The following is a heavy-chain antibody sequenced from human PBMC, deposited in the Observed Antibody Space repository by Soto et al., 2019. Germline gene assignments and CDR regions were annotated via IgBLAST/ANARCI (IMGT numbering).Heavy chain of an antibody. V-gene: IGHV4-31*11. Sequence: PXEALSVTFAVSGGSISRGCYYWSWVRQHPGKGLEWIGYIYYSGSTYYNPSLKSRVTISVDTSKNQFSLKLSSVTAADTAVYYCASSRQGRSITGTTLGAFDTWGQGTMVTVSS. CDR2: IYYSGST. CDR1: GGSISRGCYY. J-gene: IGHJ3*02. D-gene: IGHD1-7*01. CDR3: ASSRQGRSITGTTLGAFDT.